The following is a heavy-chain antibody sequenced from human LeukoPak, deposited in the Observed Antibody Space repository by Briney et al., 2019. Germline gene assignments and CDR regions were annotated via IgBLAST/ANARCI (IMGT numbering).Heavy chain of an antibody. CDR1: GLTFSGSW. Sequence: QPGGSLRLSCAVSGLTFSGSWITWIRQAPGKGLEWVANIKQDGSEEYYVDSVKGRFTISRDNAKNSLYLQMNSLRAEDTAVYYCARDRRGVGYRPQYYQYYYMDVWGKGTTVTVSS. J-gene: IGHJ6*03. CDR3: ARDRRGVGYRPQYYQYYYMDV. D-gene: IGHD5-24*01. V-gene: IGHV3-7*01. CDR2: IKQDGSEE.